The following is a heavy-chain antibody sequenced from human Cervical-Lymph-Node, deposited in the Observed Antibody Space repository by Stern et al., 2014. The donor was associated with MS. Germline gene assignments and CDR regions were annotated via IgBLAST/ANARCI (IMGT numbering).Heavy chain of an antibody. V-gene: IGHV1-69*06. CDR2: IIPMTETP. CDR1: GGTFSTYP. J-gene: IGHJ4*02. Sequence: QVQLVQSGAEVKKPGSSVKVSCKASGGTFSTYPLSWVRQAPGQGLEWMGGIIPMTETPNYAPKYQDRLIITADKSTTTVYMELSSLRSEDTAMYYCASDFQGNFDYWGQGTLVTVSS. CDR3: ASDFQGNFDY.